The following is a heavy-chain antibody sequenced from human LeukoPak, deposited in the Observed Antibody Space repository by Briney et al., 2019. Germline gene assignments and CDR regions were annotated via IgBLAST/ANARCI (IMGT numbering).Heavy chain of an antibody. CDR3: AREETYGSGSYVDY. V-gene: IGHV4-31*03. CDR2: IYYSGRT. J-gene: IGHJ4*02. CDR1: GGSLSSGGYY. Sequence: SQTLSLTCTVSGGSLSSGGYYWSWIRQHPGTGLEWVGYIYYSGRTYYNPSLKSRVTISVDTSKNQFSLKLSSVTAADTAVYYCAREETYGSGSYVDYWGQGTLSPSPQ. D-gene: IGHD3-10*01.